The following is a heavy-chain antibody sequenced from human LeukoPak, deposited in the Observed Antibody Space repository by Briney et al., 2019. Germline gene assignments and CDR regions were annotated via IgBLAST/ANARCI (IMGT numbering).Heavy chain of an antibody. D-gene: IGHD2-21*02. V-gene: IGHV4-59*01. J-gene: IGHJ4*02. Sequence: SETLSLTCTVSGGSISTYYWNWIRQPPGKGLEWIGYIYYSGSTNYNPSLKSRVTISVDTSKNQFSLKLSSVTAADTAVYYCARNTYCGGDCYSSPFDYWGQGTLVTVSP. CDR1: GGSISTYY. CDR2: IYYSGST. CDR3: ARNTYCGGDCYSSPFDY.